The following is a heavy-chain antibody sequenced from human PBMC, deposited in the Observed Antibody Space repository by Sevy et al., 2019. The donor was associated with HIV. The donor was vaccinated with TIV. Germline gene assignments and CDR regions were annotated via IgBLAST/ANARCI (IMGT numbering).Heavy chain of an antibody. CDR1: GFTFSSYA. CDR3: ASPSGGWDGPWT. V-gene: IGHV3-23*01. CDR2: ISGSGGST. D-gene: IGHD1-26*01. J-gene: IGHJ4*02. Sequence: GGSLRLSCAASGFTFSSYAMSWVRQAPGKGLEWVSAISGSGGSTYYADSVKGRFTISRDNSKNTLYLQMNSLRAEDTAVYDCASPSGGWDGPWTWGQGTLVTVSS.